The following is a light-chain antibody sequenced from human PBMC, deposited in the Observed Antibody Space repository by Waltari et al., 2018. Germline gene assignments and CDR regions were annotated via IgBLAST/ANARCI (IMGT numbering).Light chain of an antibody. CDR3: QQYNTYPYT. CDR2: KAS. Sequence: DIQMTQAPSTLSASVGDRVTITCRASQSVVVWLAWYQQRPGKAPKVIIYKASNLQSGVASRFSGSGSGTDFTLTISSLQPDDFATYYCQQYNTYPYTFGQGTKLEIK. CDR1: QSVVVW. V-gene: IGKV1-5*03. J-gene: IGKJ2*01.